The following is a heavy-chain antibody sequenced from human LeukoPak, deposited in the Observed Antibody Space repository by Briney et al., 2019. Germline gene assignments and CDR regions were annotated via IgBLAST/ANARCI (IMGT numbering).Heavy chain of an antibody. D-gene: IGHD6-13*01. J-gene: IGHJ6*03. Sequence: GESLKISCKGSGYSFTSYWTGWVRQMPGKGLEWMGIIYPGDSDTRYSPSFQGQVTISADKSISTAYLQWSSLQASDTAMYYCARHLAAAGTNYYYYMDVWGKGTTVTVSS. CDR2: IYPGDSDT. V-gene: IGHV5-51*01. CDR1: GYSFTSYW. CDR3: ARHLAAAGTNYYYYMDV.